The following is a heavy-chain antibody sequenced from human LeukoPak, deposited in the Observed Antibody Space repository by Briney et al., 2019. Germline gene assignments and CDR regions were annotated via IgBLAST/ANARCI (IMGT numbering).Heavy chain of an antibody. D-gene: IGHD6-19*01. CDR1: GDPVSRGSYY. J-gene: IGHJ4*02. CDR3: ARDYSSGSFDY. V-gene: IGHV4-61*01. Sequence: SETLSLTCTVSGDPVSRGSYYWSWIRQPPGKELEWIGYVYHTGSTNYNPSLKSRVTISVDTSKNEFSLKMTSVTAADTAVYYCARDYSSGSFDYWGQGTLVTVSS. CDR2: VYHTGST.